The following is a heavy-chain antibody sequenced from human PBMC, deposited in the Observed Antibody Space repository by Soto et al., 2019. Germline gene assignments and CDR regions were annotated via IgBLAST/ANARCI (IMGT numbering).Heavy chain of an antibody. CDR3: ARGIKPATLDP. CDR1: GGTFSSYA. D-gene: IGHD5-12*01. V-gene: IGHV1-69*13. Sequence: SVKVSCKASGGTFSSYAISWVRQAPGQGLEWMGGIIPIFGTANYAQKFQGRVTITADESTSTAYMELSSLRSEDTALYYCARGIKPATLDPWCQGTLVNVSS. J-gene: IGHJ5*02. CDR2: IIPIFGTA.